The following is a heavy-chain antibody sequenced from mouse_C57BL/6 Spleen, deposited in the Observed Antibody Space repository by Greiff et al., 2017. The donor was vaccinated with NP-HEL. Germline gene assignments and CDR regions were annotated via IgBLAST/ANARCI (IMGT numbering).Heavy chain of an antibody. J-gene: IGHJ4*01. CDR2: ISDGGSYT. V-gene: IGHV5-4*01. CDR1: GFTFSSYA. D-gene: IGHD1-1*01. Sequence: EVHLVESGGGLVKPGGSLKLSCAASGFTFSSYAMSWVRQTPEKRLEWVATISDGGSYTYYPDNVKGRFTISRDNAKNNLYLQMSHLKSEDTAMYYCARDYYGSSMAMDYWGQGTSVTVSS. CDR3: ARDYYGSSMAMDY.